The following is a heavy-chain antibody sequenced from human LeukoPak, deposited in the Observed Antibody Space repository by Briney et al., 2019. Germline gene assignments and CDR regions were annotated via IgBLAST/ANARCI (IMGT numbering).Heavy chain of an antibody. CDR2: IYTSGST. CDR3: ARHAVYSSPYYYYHLDV. J-gene: IGHJ6*03. CDR1: GGSISSYY. D-gene: IGHD6-13*01. Sequence: SETLSLTCTVSGGSISSYYWSWIRRPPGKGLEWIGYIYTSGSTNYNPSLKSRVTISVDTSKNQFSLKLSSVTAADTAVYYCARHAVYSSPYYYYHLDVWGKGTTVSVSS. V-gene: IGHV4-4*09.